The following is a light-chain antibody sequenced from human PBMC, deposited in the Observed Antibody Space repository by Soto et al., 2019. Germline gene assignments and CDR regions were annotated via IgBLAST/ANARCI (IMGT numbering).Light chain of an antibody. Sequence: QSALTQPRSVSGSPGQSVTISCAGTSSNIGSYNFVSWYQQHPDKGPKLILFDVTKRPSGVPDRFSGSKSGNTASLTISGLQAEDEADYYCCSYAGTYSYVFGSGTKLTVL. V-gene: IGLV2-11*01. CDR2: DVT. J-gene: IGLJ1*01. CDR1: SSNIGSYNF. CDR3: CSYAGTYSYV.